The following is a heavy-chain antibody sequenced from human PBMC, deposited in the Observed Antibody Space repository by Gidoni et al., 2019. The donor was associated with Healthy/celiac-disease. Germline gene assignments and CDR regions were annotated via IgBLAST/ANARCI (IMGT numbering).Heavy chain of an antibody. CDR2: IRSKAYGGTT. Sequence: QAPGKGLEWVGFIRSKAYGGTTEYAASVKGRFTISRDDSKSIAYLQMNSLKTEDTAVYYCTRDLGEQQLYYYGMDVWGQGTTVTVSS. V-gene: IGHV3-49*02. CDR3: TRDLGEQQLYYYGMDV. D-gene: IGHD6-13*01. J-gene: IGHJ6*02.